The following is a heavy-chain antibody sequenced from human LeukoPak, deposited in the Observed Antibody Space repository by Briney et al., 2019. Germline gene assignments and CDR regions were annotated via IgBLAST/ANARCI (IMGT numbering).Heavy chain of an antibody. CDR1: GGSISSSSYY. CDR2: IYYSGST. Sequence: PSETLSLTCTVSGGSISSSSYYWGWIRQPPGKGLEWIGSIYYSGSTYYNPSLKSRVTISVDTSKNQFSLKLSSVTAADTAVYYCARENVVVPAFDYWGQGTLVTVSS. D-gene: IGHD2-2*01. V-gene: IGHV4-39*07. CDR3: ARENVVVPAFDY. J-gene: IGHJ4*02.